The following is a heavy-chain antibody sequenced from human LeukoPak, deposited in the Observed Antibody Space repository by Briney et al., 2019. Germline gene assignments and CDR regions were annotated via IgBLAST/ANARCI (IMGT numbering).Heavy chain of an antibody. D-gene: IGHD4-17*01. CDR2: IIAYNGNT. CDR1: GYTVTSYG. V-gene: IGHV1-18*01. CDR3: ARVDYGDSAFDP. J-gene: IGHJ5*02. Sequence: ASVKVSCKASGYTVTSYGISWVRQAPGQWREWMGWIIAYNGNTNYAQKIQGRVTMTTHTSTSTEYMERRSVRYDDTAVCYCARVDYGDSAFDPWGQGTLVTVSS.